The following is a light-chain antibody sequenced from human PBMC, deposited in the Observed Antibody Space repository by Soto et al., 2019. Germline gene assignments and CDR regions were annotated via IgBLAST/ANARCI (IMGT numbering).Light chain of an antibody. CDR2: DAF. J-gene: IGKJ5*01. CDR3: QQRINWPST. V-gene: IGKV3-11*01. Sequence: DIVMPQSPATMSLSPGARATLSCRASQSVSRYLAWYQQKPAQAPRLLIYDAFNRATGIPARFSGSGSGTDFTLTISSLEPEDFLVYYCQQRINWPSTFGQGTRLE. CDR1: QSVSRY.